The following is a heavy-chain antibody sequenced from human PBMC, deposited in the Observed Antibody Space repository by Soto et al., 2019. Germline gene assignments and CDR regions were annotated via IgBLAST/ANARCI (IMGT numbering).Heavy chain of an antibody. CDR1: GGSFSGYY. CDR2: INHSGST. CDR3: ARGADIVVVPAATGGYHDY. V-gene: IGHV4-34*01. Sequence: QVQLQQWGAGLLKPSETLSLTCAVYGGSFSGYYWSWIRQPPGKGLEWIGEINHSGSTNYNPSLKSRVTISVDTSKNQFSLKLSSVTAADTALYYCARGADIVVVPAATGGYHDYWGQGTLVTVSS. D-gene: IGHD2-2*01. J-gene: IGHJ4*02.